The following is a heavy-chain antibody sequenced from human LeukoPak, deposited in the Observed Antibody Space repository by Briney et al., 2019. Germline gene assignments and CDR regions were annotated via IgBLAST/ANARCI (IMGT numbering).Heavy chain of an antibody. V-gene: IGHV3-48*03. CDR2: VSIIGSTI. CDR1: GLTYSSYE. Sequence: GGSLRLSCAASGLTYSSYEINWVRQTPPKGLDWVSYVSIIGSTIYYADSVKGRFTISRDNAKNSLYLQMNSLRADDTAVYYCARALSHWGQGTLVTVSS. CDR3: ARALSH. J-gene: IGHJ4*02.